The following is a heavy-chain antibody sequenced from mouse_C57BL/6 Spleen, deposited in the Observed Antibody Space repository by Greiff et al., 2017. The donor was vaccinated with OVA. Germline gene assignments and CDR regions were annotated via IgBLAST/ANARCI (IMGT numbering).Heavy chain of an antibody. CDR1: GYSFTDYN. CDR2: INPNYGTT. CDR3: ARKETGTRYIDV. J-gene: IGHJ1*03. V-gene: IGHV1-39*01. D-gene: IGHD4-1*01. Sequence: EVQLVESGPELVKPGASVKISCKASGYSFTDYNMNWVKQSNGKSLEWIGVINPNYGTTSYNQKFKGKATLTVDQSSSTAYMQLNSLASEDAAVYDCARKETGTRYIDVWGTGTTVTVSS.